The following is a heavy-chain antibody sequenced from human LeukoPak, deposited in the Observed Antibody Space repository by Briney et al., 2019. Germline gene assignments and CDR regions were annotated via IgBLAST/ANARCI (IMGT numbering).Heavy chain of an antibody. V-gene: IGHV4-39*01. CDR1: GGSISSSSYY. D-gene: IGHD6-6*01. CDR2: IYYSGGT. CDR3: ARHQSIAAPFDY. J-gene: IGHJ4*02. Sequence: SETLSLTCTVSGGSISSSSYYWGWIRQPPGKGLEWIGSIYYSGGTYYNPSLKSRVTISVDTSKNQFSLKLSSVTAADTAVYYCARHQSIAAPFDYWGQGTLVTVSS.